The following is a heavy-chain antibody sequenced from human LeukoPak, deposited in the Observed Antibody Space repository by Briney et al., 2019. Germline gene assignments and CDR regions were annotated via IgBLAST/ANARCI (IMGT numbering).Heavy chain of an antibody. CDR2: INPGSGAT. Sequence: ASVKVSCKASGYTFTGYYMHWVRQAPGQGLEWMGWINPGSGATNCAQRFHGRVTMTRDTSISTVYMELSSLTSEDTAVYYCAREAITIFGLVRTQTTKGPHRFDPWGQGTLVTVSS. D-gene: IGHD3-3*01. V-gene: IGHV1-2*02. CDR1: GYTFTGYY. CDR3: AREAITIFGLVRTQTTKGPHRFDP. J-gene: IGHJ5*02.